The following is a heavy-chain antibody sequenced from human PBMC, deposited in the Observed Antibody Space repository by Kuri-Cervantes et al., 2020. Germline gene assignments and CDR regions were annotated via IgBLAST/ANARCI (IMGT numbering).Heavy chain of an antibody. Sequence: GESLKISCAASGFTFSNHGMHWVRQAPGKGLEWVAVIWYDGSNKYCTDSVKGRFTISRDNSKNTLYLQMNSLRVEDTAVYYCARWGNWKVMDYWGQGTLVTVSS. CDR3: ARWGNWKVMDY. CDR2: IWYDGSNK. CDR1: GFTFSNHG. D-gene: IGHD1-20*01. V-gene: IGHV3-33*01. J-gene: IGHJ4*02.